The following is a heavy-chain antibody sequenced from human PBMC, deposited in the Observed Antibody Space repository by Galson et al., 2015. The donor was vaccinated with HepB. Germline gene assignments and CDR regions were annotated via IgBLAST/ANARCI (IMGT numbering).Heavy chain of an antibody. CDR2: IKSKADGGTT. CDR3: TREWNSIQY. V-gene: IGHV3-15*01. CDR1: AFTFSNAW. J-gene: IGHJ4*02. D-gene: IGHD1-7*01. Sequence: SLRLSCAASAFTFSNAWMSWVRQAPGKGLDYIGRIKSKADGGTTEYAAPVKGRFTISRDDSQNTLYLQMNNLNTEDTAVYYCTREWNSIQYWGQGALVTVSS.